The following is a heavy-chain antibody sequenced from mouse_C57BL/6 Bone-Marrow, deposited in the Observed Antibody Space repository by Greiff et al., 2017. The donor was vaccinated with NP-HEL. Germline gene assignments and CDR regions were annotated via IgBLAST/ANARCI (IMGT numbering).Heavy chain of an antibody. Sequence: EVKLMESGGGLVQPGGSLSLSCAASGFTFTDYYMSWVRQPPGKALEWLGFIRNKANGYTTEYSASVKGRFTISRDNSQSILYLQMNALRAEDSATYYCARPPYYGSSPYAMDYWGQGTSVTVSS. CDR1: GFTFTDYY. V-gene: IGHV7-3*01. CDR2: IRNKANGYTT. D-gene: IGHD1-1*01. CDR3: ARPPYYGSSPYAMDY. J-gene: IGHJ4*01.